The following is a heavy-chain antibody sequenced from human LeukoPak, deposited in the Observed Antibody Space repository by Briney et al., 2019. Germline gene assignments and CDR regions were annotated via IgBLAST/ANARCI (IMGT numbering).Heavy chain of an antibody. CDR3: ARRGILTGYYKGGDY. CDR1: GFTFSSYW. D-gene: IGHD3-9*01. J-gene: IGHJ4*02. V-gene: IGHV3-7*01. CDR2: IKQDGSEK. Sequence: GGSLRLSCAASGFTFSSYWMSWVRQAPGKGLEWVANIKQDGSEKYYVDSVKGRFTISRDNAKNSLYLQMNRLRAEDTAVYYCARRGILTGYYKGGDYWGQGTLVTVSS.